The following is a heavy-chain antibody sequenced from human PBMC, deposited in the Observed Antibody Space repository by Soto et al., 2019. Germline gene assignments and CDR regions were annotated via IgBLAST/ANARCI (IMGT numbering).Heavy chain of an antibody. D-gene: IGHD6-13*01. CDR1: AGYISSGFYF. CDR2: IYSSGTT. Sequence: TLSLTCSVSAGYISSGFYFWSWIRQPPGKGLEWIGHIYSSGTTFYNPSLKSRVTISVDASKNQFSLNLTSVTPADTAIYYCASRQQQVALVDYWGQGTLVTVSS. CDR3: ASRQQQVALVDY. J-gene: IGHJ4*02. V-gene: IGHV4-30-4*01.